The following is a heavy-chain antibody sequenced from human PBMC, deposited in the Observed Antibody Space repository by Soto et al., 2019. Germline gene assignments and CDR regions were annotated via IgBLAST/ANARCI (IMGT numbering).Heavy chain of an antibody. D-gene: IGHD2-8*01. V-gene: IGHV1-2*04. CDR1: GYSFTDYH. J-gene: IGHJ6*02. CDR2: INPKSGGT. CDR3: ARGDSTDCSNGVCSFFYNHDMDV. Sequence: ASVKVSCKASGYSFTDYHMHWVRQAPGQGLEWLGRINPKSGGTSTAQKFQGWVTMTTDTSISTASMELTRLTSDDTAIYYCARGDSTDCSNGVCSFFYNHDMDVWGQGTTVTVSS.